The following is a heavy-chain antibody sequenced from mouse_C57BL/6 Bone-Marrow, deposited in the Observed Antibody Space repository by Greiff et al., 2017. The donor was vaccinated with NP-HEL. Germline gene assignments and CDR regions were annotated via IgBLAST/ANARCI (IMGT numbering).Heavy chain of an antibody. CDR1: GFPFSSQG. CDR3: ARHYYSNYFVY. J-gene: IGHJ2*01. V-gene: IGHV5-6*01. CDR2: ISSGGSYT. Sequence: LVESGGDLVKPGGSLKLSRAASGFPFSSQGLSLVRPDPDKRPEWVATISSGGSYTYYPDSVKGRFTISRDNAKNTLYLQMSSLKSEDTAMYYCARHYYSNYFVYWGQGTTLTVSS. D-gene: IGHD2-5*01.